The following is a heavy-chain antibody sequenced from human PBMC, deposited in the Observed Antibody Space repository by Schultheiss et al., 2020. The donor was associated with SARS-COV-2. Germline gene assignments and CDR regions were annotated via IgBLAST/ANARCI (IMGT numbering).Heavy chain of an antibody. CDR2: ISSSGSTI. D-gene: IGHD6-13*01. V-gene: IGHV3-48*03. J-gene: IGHJ4*02. Sequence: GGSLRLSCAASGFTLSSYEMNWVRQAPGKGLEWVSYISSSGSTIYYADSVKGRFTISRDNSKNTLYLQMNSLRAEDTAVYYCARDGSLPTYSSSWYDYWGQGTLVTVSS. CDR3: ARDGSLPTYSSSWYDY. CDR1: GFTLSSYE.